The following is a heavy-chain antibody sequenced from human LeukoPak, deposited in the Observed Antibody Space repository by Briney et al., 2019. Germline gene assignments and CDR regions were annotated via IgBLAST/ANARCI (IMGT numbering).Heavy chain of an antibody. Sequence: ASVKVSCKASGYTFTSYDINWVRQATGQGLEWMGWMNPNSGNTGYAQKFRGRVTMTRNTSISTAYMELSSLRSEDTAVYYCARHFDDYGDYGGYVGDYWGQGTLVTVSS. CDR1: GYTFTSYD. V-gene: IGHV1-8*01. J-gene: IGHJ4*02. CDR2: MNPNSGNT. D-gene: IGHD4-17*01. CDR3: ARHFDDYGDYGGYVGDY.